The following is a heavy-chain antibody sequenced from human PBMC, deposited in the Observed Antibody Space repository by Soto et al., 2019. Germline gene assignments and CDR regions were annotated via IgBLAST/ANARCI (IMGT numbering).Heavy chain of an antibody. D-gene: IGHD3-3*01. CDR1: GFSLSTSGVG. J-gene: IGHJ6*03. CDR2: IYWDDDK. Sequence: QITLKESGPTLVKPTQTLTLTCTFSGFSLSTSGVGVGWIRQPPGKALEWLALIYWDDDKRYSPSLKSRLTITKDTSKNQVVLTMTNVDPVDTATYYCAHQYYDFWSGYLHYYYYMDVWGKGTTVTVSS. V-gene: IGHV2-5*02. CDR3: AHQYYDFWSGYLHYYYYMDV.